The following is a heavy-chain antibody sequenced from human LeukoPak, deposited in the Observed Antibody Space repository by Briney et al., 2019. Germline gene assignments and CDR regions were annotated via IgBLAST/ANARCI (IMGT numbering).Heavy chain of an antibody. CDR1: GFTFSSYS. D-gene: IGHD6-6*01. CDR2: ISSSSSYI. Sequence: GGSLRLSCAASGFTFSSYSMNWVRQAPGKGLEWVSSISSSSSYIYYADSVKGRFTISRDNSKNTLYLQMNSLRAEDTAVYYCAKAYSSSSAGYFDYWGQGTLVTVSS. CDR3: AKAYSSSSAGYFDY. J-gene: IGHJ4*02. V-gene: IGHV3-21*04.